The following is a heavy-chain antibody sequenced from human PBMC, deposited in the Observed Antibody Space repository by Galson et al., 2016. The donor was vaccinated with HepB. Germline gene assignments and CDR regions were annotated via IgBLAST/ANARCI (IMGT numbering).Heavy chain of an antibody. D-gene: IGHD6-19*01. CDR3: ARIPTSGWYSDY. CDR1: GYSFTSYW. Sequence: QSGAEVKKPGESLKISCKGFGYSFTSYWIGWVRQTPGKGLEYMGRIDLQDSYTDYSPSFKSHVTISGDTSINTVYLQWSSLKASDTAKYFCARIPTSGWYSDYWGQGTLVTVSS. J-gene: IGHJ4*02. CDR2: IDLQDSYT. V-gene: IGHV5-10-1*01.